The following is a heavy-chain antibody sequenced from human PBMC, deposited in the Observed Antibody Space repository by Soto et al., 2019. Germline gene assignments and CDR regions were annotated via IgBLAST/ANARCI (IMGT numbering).Heavy chain of an antibody. J-gene: IGHJ6*02. D-gene: IGHD3-22*01. CDR2: ISAYNGNT. V-gene: IGHV1-18*04. CDR3: ASWSLYDSSGYALPHGMDV. Sequence: GASVKVSCKASGYTFTSYGISWVRQAPGQGLEWMGWISAYNGNTNYAQKLQGRVTMTTDTSTSTAYMELRSLRSDDTAVYYCASWSLYDSSGYALPHGMDVWGQGTTVTVPS. CDR1: GYTFTSYG.